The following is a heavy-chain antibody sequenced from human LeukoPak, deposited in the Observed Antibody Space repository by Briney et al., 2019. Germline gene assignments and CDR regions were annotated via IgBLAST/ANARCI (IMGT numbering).Heavy chain of an antibody. Sequence: SETLSLTCTVSGGSISSSSYYWGWIRQPPGKGLEWIGYIYYSGSTNYNPSLKSRVTISVDTSKNQFSLKLSSVTAADTAVYYCARVLGRNYYYYMDVWGKGTTVTISS. D-gene: IGHD7-27*01. V-gene: IGHV4-61*05. CDR1: GGSISSSSYY. CDR2: IYYSGST. CDR3: ARVLGRNYYYYMDV. J-gene: IGHJ6*03.